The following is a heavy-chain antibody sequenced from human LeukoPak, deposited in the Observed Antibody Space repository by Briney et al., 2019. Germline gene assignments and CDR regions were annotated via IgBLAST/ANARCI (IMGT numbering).Heavy chain of an antibody. D-gene: IGHD5-12*01. Sequence: GESLKISCQGSGYSFSTYWIGWVRQMPGKGLEWMGIIYPGDSDTRYGPSFQGHVTMSADKSISTAYLQWSSLKASDTAMYYCAGRGSSGYEHFDYWGQGTLVTVSS. CDR1: GYSFSTYW. CDR3: AGRGSSGYEHFDY. V-gene: IGHV5-51*01. J-gene: IGHJ4*02. CDR2: IYPGDSDT.